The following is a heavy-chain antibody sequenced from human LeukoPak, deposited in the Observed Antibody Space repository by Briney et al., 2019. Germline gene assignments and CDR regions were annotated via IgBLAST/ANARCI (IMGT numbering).Heavy chain of an antibody. CDR2: ISGNGGST. D-gene: IGHD5-12*01. CDR3: VKVIVTTSEKGGAFHI. Sequence: GGSLRLSCAASGFTFSSYAMTWVRQAPGKGLEWVSTISGNGGSTYYADSVKGRFTISGDNSKNTLYLQMNSLRVEDTAVYYCVKVIVTTSEKGGAFHIWGQGTMVTVSS. J-gene: IGHJ3*02. CDR1: GFTFSSYA. V-gene: IGHV3-23*01.